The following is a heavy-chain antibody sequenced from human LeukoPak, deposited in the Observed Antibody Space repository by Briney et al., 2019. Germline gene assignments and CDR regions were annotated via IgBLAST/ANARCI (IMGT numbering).Heavy chain of an antibody. Sequence: KASETLSLTCTVSGGSISSSSYYWGWIRQPPGKGLEWIGSIYYSGSTYYNPSLKSRVTISVDTSTNQFSLKLSSVTAADTAVYYCARHPADRGGYYPPFGPPFDYWGQGTLVTVSS. CDR2: IYYSGST. CDR3: ARHPADRGGYYPPFGPPFDY. D-gene: IGHD3-22*01. CDR1: GGSISSSSYY. V-gene: IGHV4-39*01. J-gene: IGHJ4*02.